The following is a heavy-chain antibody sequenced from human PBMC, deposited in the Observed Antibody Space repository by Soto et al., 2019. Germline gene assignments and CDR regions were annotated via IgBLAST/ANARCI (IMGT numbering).Heavy chain of an antibody. Sequence: GGSLRLSCAASGFTFSSYSMNWVRQAPGKGLEWVSSISSSSSYIYYADSVKGRFTISRDNAKNSLYLQMNSLRAEDTAVYYCARDPQQLVFSWFDPWGQGTLVTVSS. J-gene: IGHJ5*02. CDR2: ISSSSSYI. V-gene: IGHV3-21*01. CDR1: GFTFSSYS. D-gene: IGHD6-13*01. CDR3: ARDPQQLVFSWFDP.